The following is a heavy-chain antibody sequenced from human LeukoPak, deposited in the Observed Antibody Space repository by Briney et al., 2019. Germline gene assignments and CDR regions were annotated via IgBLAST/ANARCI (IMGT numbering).Heavy chain of an antibody. D-gene: IGHD2-21*02. V-gene: IGHV4-34*01. Sequence: SETLSLTCAVYGGSFSGYYWSWIRQPPRKGLEWIGEINHSGSTNYNPSLKSRVTISVDTSKNQFSLKLSSVTAADTAVYYCARVVVVTAIYYYYYGMDVWGQGTTVTVSS. CDR3: ARVVVVTAIYYYYYGMDV. CDR2: INHSGST. J-gene: IGHJ6*02. CDR1: GGSFSGYY.